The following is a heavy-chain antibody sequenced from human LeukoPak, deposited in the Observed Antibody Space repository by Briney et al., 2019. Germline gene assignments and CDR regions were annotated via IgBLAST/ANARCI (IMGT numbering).Heavy chain of an antibody. CDR2: INAGNGNT. D-gene: IGHD3-22*01. V-gene: IGHV1-3*01. CDR1: GYTFTSYA. Sequence: ASVKVSCKASGYTFTSYAMHWVRQAPGQRLEWMGWINAGNGNTKYSQKFQGRVTMTRNTSISTAYMELSSLRSEDTAVYYCARERYYYDSSGPWYFDLWGRGTLVTVSS. J-gene: IGHJ2*01. CDR3: ARERYYYDSSGPWYFDL.